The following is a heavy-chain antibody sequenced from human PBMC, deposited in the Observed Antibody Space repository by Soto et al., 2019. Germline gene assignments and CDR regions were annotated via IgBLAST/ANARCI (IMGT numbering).Heavy chain of an antibody. CDR2: INPYGGAA. J-gene: IGHJ4*02. Sequence: ASVKVSCKASGYSFTSTWMHWVRQAPGQGLEWMGIINPYGGAATYAEKFQGRVTMTRCTSTATDYMELSSLRSEDTAMYYCARDRSHSSAYWWLVNGDQGPQVTSPQ. D-gene: IGHD3-22*01. CDR3: ARDRSHSSAYWWLVN. CDR1: GYSFTSTW. V-gene: IGHV1-46*01.